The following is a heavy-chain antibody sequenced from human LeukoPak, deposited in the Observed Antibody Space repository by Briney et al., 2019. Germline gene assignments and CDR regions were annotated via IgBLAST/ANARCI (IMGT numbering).Heavy chain of an antibody. CDR2: ISHDGSKK. CDR1: GFAFSSYA. CDR3: ARELAAAELIDY. D-gene: IGHD6-13*01. J-gene: IGHJ4*02. V-gene: IGHV3-30-3*01. Sequence: PGGSLRLSCAASGFAFSSYAVHWVRQAPGKGLECVAVISHDGSKKYYADFVKGRFTISRDNSKNTLYLHMNSLIPEDTAVYYCARELAAAELIDYWGQGTLVTVSS.